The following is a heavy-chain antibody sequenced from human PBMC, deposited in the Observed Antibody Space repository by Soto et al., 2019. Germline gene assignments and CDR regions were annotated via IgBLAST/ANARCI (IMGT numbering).Heavy chain of an antibody. J-gene: IGHJ4*02. CDR3: ARGDATGTPFSDY. V-gene: IGHV3-21*01. CDR1: GFTFSTYT. CDR2: ISSTGSFI. Sequence: QLVESGGGLVKPGGSLGLSCVASGFTFSTYTMNWVRQAPGKGLEWVSSISSTGSFIHSADSVRGRFTISRDNAKKSLYLQLNSLRTEDTAVYYCARGDATGTPFSDYWGQWTLVTVSS. D-gene: IGHD1-1*01.